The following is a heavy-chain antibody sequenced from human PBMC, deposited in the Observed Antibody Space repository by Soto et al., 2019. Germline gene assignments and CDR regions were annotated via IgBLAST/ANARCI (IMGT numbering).Heavy chain of an antibody. D-gene: IGHD3-10*01. CDR3: AAEPGGGGY. Sequence: EVQLVESGGGLIQPGGSLRLSCAVSGFTVSNNYMSWVRQAPGKGLEGVSVIYSGGYTAYGDSVKGRFTISRDNSKNKLFLQRKRRGAEAPGLVSWAAEPGGGGYWGQGTLVTVSS. CDR2: IYSGGYT. CDR1: GFTVSNNY. J-gene: IGHJ4*02. V-gene: IGHV3-53*01.